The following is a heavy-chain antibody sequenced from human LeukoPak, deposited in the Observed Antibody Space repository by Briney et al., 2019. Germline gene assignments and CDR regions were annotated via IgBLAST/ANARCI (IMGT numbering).Heavy chain of an antibody. CDR2: ISYDGSHK. V-gene: IGHV3-30*18. Sequence: PGESLRLSCAASGFTFSSYGMHWVRQAPCKGLEWVAVISYDGSHKYYADSVKGRFTISRDNSKNTLYLQMNSLRAEDTAVYYCAKSKAGSYAFDIWGQGTMVTVSS. J-gene: IGHJ3*02. CDR3: AKSKAGSYAFDI. D-gene: IGHD3-10*01. CDR1: GFTFSSYG.